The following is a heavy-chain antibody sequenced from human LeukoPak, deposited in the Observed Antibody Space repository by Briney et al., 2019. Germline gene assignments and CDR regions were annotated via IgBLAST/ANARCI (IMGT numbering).Heavy chain of an antibody. Sequence: SETLSLTCTVSGGSISSSSYYWGWVRQPPGKGLEWIGSTHYSGSTYYNPSLKSRVTISVDTSKNQFSLKLSSVTAADTAVYYCARDIKASSSWFDYWGQGTLVTVSS. CDR2: THYSGST. CDR3: ARDIKASSSWFDY. D-gene: IGHD6-13*01. V-gene: IGHV4-39*07. CDR1: GGSISSSSYY. J-gene: IGHJ4*02.